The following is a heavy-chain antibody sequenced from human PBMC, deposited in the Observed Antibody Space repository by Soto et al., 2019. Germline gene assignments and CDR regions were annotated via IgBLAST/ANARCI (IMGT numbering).Heavy chain of an antibody. V-gene: IGHV5-51*01. CDR3: ASLVADPPTYSYYGMDV. CDR2: IYPGDSDT. J-gene: IGHJ6*02. Sequence: GESLKISCKGSGYSFTSYWIGWVRQMPGKGREWMGIIYPGDSDTRYSPSFQGQVTISADTSISTAYLQWSSLTASDTAMYYCASLVADPPTYSYYGMDVWGQGTTVTVSS. CDR1: GYSFTSYW.